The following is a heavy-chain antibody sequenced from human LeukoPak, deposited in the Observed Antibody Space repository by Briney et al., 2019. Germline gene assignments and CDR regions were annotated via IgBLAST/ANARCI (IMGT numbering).Heavy chain of an antibody. Sequence: GASVKVSCKASGYTFTSYGISWGRQAPGQGLEWIGCISAYNGNTNYAQKLQGRVTMTTDTSTSTAYMELRSLRSDDTAVYYCARDIGSFYYDSSAPDYWGQGTLVTVSS. CDR1: GYTFTSYG. V-gene: IGHV1-18*01. D-gene: IGHD3-22*01. CDR2: ISAYNGNT. J-gene: IGHJ4*02. CDR3: ARDIGSFYYDSSAPDY.